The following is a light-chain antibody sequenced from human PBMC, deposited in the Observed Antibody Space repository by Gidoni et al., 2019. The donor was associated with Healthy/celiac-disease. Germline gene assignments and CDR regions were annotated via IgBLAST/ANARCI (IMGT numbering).Light chain of an antibody. Sequence: EIWLTQSPATLSLSPGERATLSCRASQSVSSYLAWYQQKPGQAPRLLIYDASNRATGIPARFSGSGSGTDFTLTISSLEPEDFAVYYCQQRSNWLTFGGGTKVEIK. CDR2: DAS. V-gene: IGKV3-11*01. CDR1: QSVSSY. CDR3: QQRSNWLT. J-gene: IGKJ4*01.